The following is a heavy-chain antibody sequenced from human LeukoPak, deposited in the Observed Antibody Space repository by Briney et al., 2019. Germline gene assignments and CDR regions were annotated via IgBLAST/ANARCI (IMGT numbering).Heavy chain of an antibody. V-gene: IGHV3-21*01. CDR1: GFTFSSYS. J-gene: IGHJ4*02. CDR3: ARDGDYSRWPIIGY. Sequence: PGGSLRLSCAASGFTFSSYSMNWVRQAPGKGLEWVSSISSSSSYIYYADSVKGRFTISRDNAENSLYLQMNSLRAEDTAVYYCARDGDYSRWPIIGYWGQGTLVTVSS. D-gene: IGHD4-17*01. CDR2: ISSSSSYI.